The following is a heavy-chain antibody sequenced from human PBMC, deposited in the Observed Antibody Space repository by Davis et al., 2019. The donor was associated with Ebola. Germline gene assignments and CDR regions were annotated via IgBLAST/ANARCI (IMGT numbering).Heavy chain of an antibody. D-gene: IGHD3-16*01. V-gene: IGHV3-30*02. J-gene: IGHJ4*02. CDR3: AKDSQKWLIRGDSLDY. CDR1: GFSFNSYG. Sequence: PGGSLRLSCTGTGFSFNSYGMHWVRQAPGKGLEWVTFLRYDGINKYFADSVKGRFTISRDNSKNTFYLQMNSLRAEDTAVYYCAKDSQKWLIRGDSLDYWGQGTLVTVSS. CDR2: LRYDGINK.